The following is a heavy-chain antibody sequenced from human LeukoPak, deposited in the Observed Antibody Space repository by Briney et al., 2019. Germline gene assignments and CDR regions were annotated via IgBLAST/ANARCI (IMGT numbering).Heavy chain of an antibody. D-gene: IGHD3-10*01. CDR3: ARDRAPPTSWYFDI. CDR2: IYSDDTT. J-gene: IGHJ2*01. CDR1: GFSVSTNY. Sequence: PGGSLRLSCTASGFSVSTNYMSWVRQAPGKGLEGVSIIYSDDTTYYADSVKGRFTISIDISKNALYLQMNSLRVEDTAVYYCARDRAPPTSWYFDIWGRGTLVTVSS. V-gene: IGHV3-53*01.